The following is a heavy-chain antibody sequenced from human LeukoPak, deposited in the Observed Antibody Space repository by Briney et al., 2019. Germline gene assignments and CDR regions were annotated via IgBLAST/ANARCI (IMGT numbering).Heavy chain of an antibody. V-gene: IGHV1-2*02. D-gene: IGHD5-12*01. CDR1: GYTFTGYY. J-gene: IGHJ4*02. CDR3: AREGYSGYDMGF. CDR2: INPNSGVT. Sequence: ASLKDSCKASGYTFTGYYIHWVRQAPGQGLEWMGWINPNSGVTNYAQKFQGRVNMTRDTSISTAYMELSRLRSDDTAVYYCAREGYSGYDMGFWGQGTLVTVSS.